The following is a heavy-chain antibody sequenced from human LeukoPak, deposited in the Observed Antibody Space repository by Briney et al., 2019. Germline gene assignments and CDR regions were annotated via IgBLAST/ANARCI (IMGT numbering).Heavy chain of an antibody. CDR3: ARGFCSGGSCFDY. CDR1: GGTFSSYA. J-gene: IGHJ4*02. CDR2: IIPILGIA. Sequence: SVKVSCKASGGTFSSYAISWVRQAPGQGLEWMGRIIPILGIANYAQKFQGRVTITADKSTSTAYMELSSLRSEDTAVYYCARGFCSGGSCFDYWGQGTLVTVSS. D-gene: IGHD2-15*01. V-gene: IGHV1-69*04.